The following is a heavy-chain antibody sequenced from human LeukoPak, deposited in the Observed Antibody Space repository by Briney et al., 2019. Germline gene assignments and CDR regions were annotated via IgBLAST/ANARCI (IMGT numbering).Heavy chain of an antibody. Sequence: GGSLRLSCAASGFTFSSYDMHWVRQATGKGLEWVSAIGTAGDTYYPGSVKGRFTISRESAKNSLYLQMNSLRARDTAVYYRARASGSSGVLDYWGQGTLVTVSS. CDR1: GFTFSSYD. J-gene: IGHJ4*02. CDR3: ARASGSSGVLDY. CDR2: IGTAGDT. D-gene: IGHD1-26*01. V-gene: IGHV3-13*01.